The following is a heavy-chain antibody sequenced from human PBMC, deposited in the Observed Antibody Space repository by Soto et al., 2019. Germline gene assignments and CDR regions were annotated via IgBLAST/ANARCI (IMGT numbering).Heavy chain of an antibody. D-gene: IGHD2-21*01. CDR1: GFSFSNYG. V-gene: IGHV3-33*01. CDR3: TYWRASFNCDY. J-gene: IGHJ4*02. CDR2: IFRDGNTK. Sequence: QVQLAESGGGVVQPGGSLTLSCAASGFSFSNYGMHWVRQAPGKGLEWVAAIFRDGNTKQYADSVKGRFSVSRDNSQNTLYLQMNSLRTEDTAVYYCTYWRASFNCDYWGQGALVTVSS.